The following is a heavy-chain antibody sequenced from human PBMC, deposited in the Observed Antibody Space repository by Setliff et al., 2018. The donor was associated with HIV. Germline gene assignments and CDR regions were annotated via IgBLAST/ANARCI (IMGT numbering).Heavy chain of an antibody. Sequence: PGGSLRLSCAASGFTFSSYWMNWVRQAPGKGLEWVANIKQDGSEKYYVDSVKGRFTISRDNAKNSLYLQMNSLRAEDTAMYYCARDWRSGYDLNFDYWGQGALVTVSS. J-gene: IGHJ4*02. CDR2: IKQDGSEK. CDR3: ARDWRSGYDLNFDY. D-gene: IGHD5-12*01. CDR1: GFTFSSYW. V-gene: IGHV3-7*01.